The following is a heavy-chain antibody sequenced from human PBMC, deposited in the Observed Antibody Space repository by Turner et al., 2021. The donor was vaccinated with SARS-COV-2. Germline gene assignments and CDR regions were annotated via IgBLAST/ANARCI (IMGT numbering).Heavy chain of an antibody. CDR2: SYSGGDT. D-gene: IGHD6-13*01. V-gene: IGHV3-66*01. CDR1: GFTVRSSY. CDR3: ARDAYGSSHTVRGFDP. J-gene: IGHJ5*02. Sequence: EVQLVESGGGLVQPGGSLRLSCSASGFTVRSSYMGWVRQAPGKGLEWVAVSYSGGDTYYADSVRGRFTVSRDSTKNTMYLQMNSLRVEDTAVYYCARDAYGSSHTVRGFDPWGQGTMVTVSS.